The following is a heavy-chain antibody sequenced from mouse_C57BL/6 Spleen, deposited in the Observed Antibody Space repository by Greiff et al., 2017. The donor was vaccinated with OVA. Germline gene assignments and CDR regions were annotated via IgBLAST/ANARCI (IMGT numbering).Heavy chain of an antibody. Sequence: DVMLVESGGGLVKPGGSLKLSCAASGFTFSSYAMSWVRQTPEKRLEWVATISDGGSYTYYPDNVKGRFTISRDNAKNNLYLQMSHLKSEDTAMYYCARDRYYYGSSERAMDYWGQGTSVTVSS. V-gene: IGHV5-4*01. J-gene: IGHJ4*01. CDR2: ISDGGSYT. D-gene: IGHD1-1*01. CDR1: GFTFSSYA. CDR3: ARDRYYYGSSERAMDY.